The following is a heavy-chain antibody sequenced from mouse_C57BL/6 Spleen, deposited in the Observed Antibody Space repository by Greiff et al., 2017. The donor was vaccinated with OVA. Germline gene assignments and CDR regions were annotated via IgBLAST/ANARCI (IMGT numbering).Heavy chain of an antibody. J-gene: IGHJ3*01. V-gene: IGHV1-59*01. D-gene: IGHD2-1*01. Sequence: VQLQQPGAELVRPGTSVKLSCKASGYTFTSYWMHWVKQRPGQGLEWIGVIDPSDSYTNYNQKFKGKATLTVDTSSSTAYMQLSSLTSEDSAVYYCARSGNYVDWFAYWGQGTLVTVSA. CDR3: ARSGNYVDWFAY. CDR1: GYTFTSYW. CDR2: IDPSDSYT.